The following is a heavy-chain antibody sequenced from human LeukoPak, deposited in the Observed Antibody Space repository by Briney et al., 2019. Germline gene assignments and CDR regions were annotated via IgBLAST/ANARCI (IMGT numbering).Heavy chain of an antibody. V-gene: IGHV4-39*01. J-gene: IGHJ6*03. CDR1: GGSISSSSYY. CDR2: IYYSGST. Sequence: SETLSLTCTVSGGSISSSSYYWGWIRQPPGKGLEWIGSIYYSGSTYYNPSLKSRVTISVDTSKNQFSLKLSSVTAADTAVYYCARQANSGYDAWYYYYYMDVWGKGTTVTISS. CDR3: ARQANSGYDAWYYYYYMDV. D-gene: IGHD5-12*01.